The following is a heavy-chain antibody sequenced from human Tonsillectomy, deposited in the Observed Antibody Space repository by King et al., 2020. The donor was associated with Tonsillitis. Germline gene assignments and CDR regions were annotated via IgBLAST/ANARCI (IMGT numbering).Heavy chain of an antibody. CDR1: GAFINSYY. J-gene: IGHJ4*02. D-gene: IGHD3-10*01. Sequence: QLQESGPGLVKPSETLSLTCSVSGAFINSYYWSWIRQPAGKQLEWIGRICASGNTDYNPSLKSRVTMSMDKSKNKFSLMLTSVTAADTAVYYCVRLVPAATAVYWGQGTLVTVSS. CDR2: ICASGNT. V-gene: IGHV4-4*07. CDR3: VRLVPAATAVY.